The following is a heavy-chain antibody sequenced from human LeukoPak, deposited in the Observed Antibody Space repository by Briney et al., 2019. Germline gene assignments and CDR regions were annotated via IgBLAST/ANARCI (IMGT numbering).Heavy chain of an antibody. Sequence: SETLSLTCAVYGGSFSGYYWSWIRQPPGKGLEWIGEINHSGSTNYNPSLKSRVTISVDTSKNQFSLKLSSVTAADTAVYYCARGGTAMVFPAQRFDYWGRGTLVTVSS. CDR2: INHSGST. J-gene: IGHJ4*02. D-gene: IGHD5-18*01. V-gene: IGHV4-34*01. CDR1: GGSFSGYY. CDR3: ARGGTAMVFPAQRFDY.